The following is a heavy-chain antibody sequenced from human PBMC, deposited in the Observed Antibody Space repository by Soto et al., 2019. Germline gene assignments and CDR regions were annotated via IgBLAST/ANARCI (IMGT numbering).Heavy chain of an antibody. V-gene: IGHV4-30-4*01. CDR2: ICXSGNA. CDR1: GGSISSGYYY. Sequence: SETISLTCSVSGGSISSGYYYWSWIRQPPGKGLEWIGNICXSGNAYYNPSLKSRLIISIDTYKNQFSLKQGSVTPADTAVHYGASSSPYGMDGWVQGTTVTSP. J-gene: IGHJ6*02. CDR3: ASSSPYGMDG.